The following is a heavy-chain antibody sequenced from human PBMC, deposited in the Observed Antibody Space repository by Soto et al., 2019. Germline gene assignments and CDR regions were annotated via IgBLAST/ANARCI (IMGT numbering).Heavy chain of an antibody. D-gene: IGHD6-13*01. J-gene: IGHJ4*02. CDR1: GYTSTGNY. V-gene: IGHV1-2*02. CDR2: INPNSGGT. CDR3: AREEATAGNDCFDY. Sequence: ASVKVSCKASGYTSTGNYLHWVRQAPGQGLEWMGWINPNSGGTHYAEQFQGRVTMTWDTSISTVYMELNSLTSDDTAVYYCAREEATAGNDCFDYWGQGTLVTVSS.